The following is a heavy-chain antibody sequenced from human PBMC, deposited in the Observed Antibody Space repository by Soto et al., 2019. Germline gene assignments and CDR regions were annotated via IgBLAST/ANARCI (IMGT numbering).Heavy chain of an antibody. CDR1: GGFISSYY. V-gene: IGHV4-59*08. Sequence: SETLSVTCTVSGGFISSYYWSWSRQPPGKGLEWIGYIYYSGSTNYNPSLKSRVTISVDTSKNQFSLKLSSVTAADTAVYYCARGSDYGDYIDYWGQGTLVTVSP. J-gene: IGHJ4*02. CDR3: ARGSDYGDYIDY. CDR2: IYYSGST. D-gene: IGHD4-17*01.